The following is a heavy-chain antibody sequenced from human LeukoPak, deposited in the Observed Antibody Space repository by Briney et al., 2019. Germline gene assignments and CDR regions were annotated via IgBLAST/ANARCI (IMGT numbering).Heavy chain of an antibody. Sequence: GGSLRLSCAASGFTFSSYWMSWVRQAPGKGLEWVANIKQDGSEKYYVDSVKGRFTISRDNAKNSLYLQMNSLRAQDTAVYYCARAPRFRLVGVPKGPFDPWGQGTLVTVSS. CDR1: GFTFSSYW. J-gene: IGHJ5*02. D-gene: IGHD3-10*01. CDR2: IKQDGSEK. V-gene: IGHV3-7*03. CDR3: ARAPRFRLVGVPKGPFDP.